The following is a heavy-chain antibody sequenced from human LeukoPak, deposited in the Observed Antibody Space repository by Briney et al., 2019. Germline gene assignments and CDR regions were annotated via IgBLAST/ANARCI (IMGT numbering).Heavy chain of an antibody. Sequence: SETLSLTCTVSGGSIRSSYYYWGWIRQPPGKGLEWIGSIYDSGSTYYNPSLKSRVTISVDTSKNQFSLKLSSVTAADTAVYYCARGKKSVLRFLEWLAPFDYWGQGTLVTVSS. CDR3: ARGKKSVLRFLEWLAPFDY. D-gene: IGHD3-3*01. V-gene: IGHV4-39*07. CDR2: IYDSGST. CDR1: GGSIRSSYYY. J-gene: IGHJ4*02.